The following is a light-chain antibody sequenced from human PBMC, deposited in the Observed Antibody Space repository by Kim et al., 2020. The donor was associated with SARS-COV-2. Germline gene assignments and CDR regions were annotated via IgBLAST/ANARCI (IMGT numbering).Light chain of an antibody. J-gene: IGKJ1*01. V-gene: IGKV3-15*01. Sequence: ASPGEGATLSCRASLSVISNLAWYHQKPGQAPRLLIYGASSRATGIPARFSGGGSGTEFTLTISSLQSEDFGLYFCQQYHKWPLTFGQGTKVDIK. CDR1: LSVISN. CDR3: QQYHKWPLT. CDR2: GAS.